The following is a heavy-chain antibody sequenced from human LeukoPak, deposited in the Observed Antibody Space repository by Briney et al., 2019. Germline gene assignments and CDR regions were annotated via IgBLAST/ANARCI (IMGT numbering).Heavy chain of an antibody. D-gene: IGHD4-17*01. V-gene: IGHV1-2*02. Sequence: ASVKVSCKASGYTFTGYYMHWVRQAPGQGLEWMGWINPNSGGTNYAQKFQGRVTMTRDTSISTAYMELSRLRSDDTAVYYCARDISTYGDYLDYWGQGTLVTVSS. CDR2: INPNSGGT. CDR3: ARDISTYGDYLDY. CDR1: GYTFTGYY. J-gene: IGHJ4*02.